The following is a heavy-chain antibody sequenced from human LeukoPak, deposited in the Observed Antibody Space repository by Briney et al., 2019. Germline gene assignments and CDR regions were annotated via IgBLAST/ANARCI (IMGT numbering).Heavy chain of an antibody. D-gene: IGHD1-26*01. Sequence: ASVKVSCKASGYTFTSYYLHWVRQAPGQGLEWMGIINPSDGGTSYAQMFQGRVTMTRDTSTSTVFMDLSSLRSEDTAVYYCARDREVGATRRYFDYWGQGTLVTVSS. CDR3: ARDREVGATRRYFDY. J-gene: IGHJ4*02. V-gene: IGHV1-46*01. CDR2: INPSDGGT. CDR1: GYTFTSYY.